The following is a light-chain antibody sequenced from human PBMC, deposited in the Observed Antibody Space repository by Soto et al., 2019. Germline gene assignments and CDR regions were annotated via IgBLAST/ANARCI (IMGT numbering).Light chain of an antibody. CDR1: SSDIGGYNY. CDR2: EVN. CDR3: TSYAGGNNV. Sequence: QSALTQPPSASGSPGQSVTISCTGTSSDIGGYNYVSWYQQHPGKVPKLMVYEVNKRPSGVPDRLSGSKSGNTASLTVSGLQAEDECDYYCTSYAGGNNVVGTGTKVTVL. V-gene: IGLV2-8*01. J-gene: IGLJ1*01.